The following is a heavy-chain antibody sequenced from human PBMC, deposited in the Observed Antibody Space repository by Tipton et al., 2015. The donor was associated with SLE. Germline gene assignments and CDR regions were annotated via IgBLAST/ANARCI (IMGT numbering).Heavy chain of an antibody. CDR2: ISHSRTT. V-gene: IGHV4-34*01. CDR3: ARGVAGSFYYCYLDV. D-gene: IGHD3-10*01. J-gene: IGHJ6*03. CDR1: GGSFNGYS. Sequence: TLSLTCAVSGGSFNGYSWSWVRQSPGKGLEWIGEISHSRTTNYNPSLKSRVSMSLDTSTNPFSLRLSSVTAADTAVYYCARGVAGSFYYCYLDVWGKGTTVTIPS.